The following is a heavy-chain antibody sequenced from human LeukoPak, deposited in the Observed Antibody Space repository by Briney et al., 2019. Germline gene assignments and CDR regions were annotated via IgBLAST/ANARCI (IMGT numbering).Heavy chain of an antibody. CDR1: GFAFSDYG. Sequence: PGRSLRLSCAASGFAFSDYGMHWVRQAPGKVLEWVAVISYDGSNKYYADSVKGRFTISRDNSKNTGYLQMNSLRGDDTAVYYCAKSTGYSSGWFDYWGQGTLVTVSS. D-gene: IGHD6-19*01. CDR3: AKSTGYSSGWFDY. CDR2: ISYDGSNK. V-gene: IGHV3-30*18. J-gene: IGHJ4*02.